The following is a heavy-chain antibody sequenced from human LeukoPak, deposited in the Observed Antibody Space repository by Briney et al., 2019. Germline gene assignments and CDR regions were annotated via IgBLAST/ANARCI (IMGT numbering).Heavy chain of an antibody. D-gene: IGHD6-19*01. Sequence: SETLSLTCTVSGDSISSSSYYWGWVRQPPGKGLEWIGSIHYSGSTYYSSSLKSRVTISVDTSRNQFSLKLSSVTAADTAVYYCARNRRYSSGWFDWFDPWGQGTLVTVSS. CDR1: GDSISSSSYY. J-gene: IGHJ5*02. V-gene: IGHV4-39*01. CDR2: IHYSGST. CDR3: ARNRRYSSGWFDWFDP.